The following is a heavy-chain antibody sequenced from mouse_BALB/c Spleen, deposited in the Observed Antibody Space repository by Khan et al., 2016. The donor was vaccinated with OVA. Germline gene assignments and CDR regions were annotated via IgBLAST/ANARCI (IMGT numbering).Heavy chain of an antibody. D-gene: IGHD2-10*01. Sequence: VQLKQSGAEFVKPGASVKLSCTASGFNIKDTYMHWINQRPQQGLVWIGRIDPANGNVKYDPNFQDKATIAADASSNTAYLQLSSLTSADTAVYYCTGGAYNGLFAYWGQGTLVTGSA. CDR2: IDPANGNV. V-gene: IGHV14-3*02. J-gene: IGHJ3*01. CDR1: GFNIKDTY. CDR3: TGGAYNGLFAY.